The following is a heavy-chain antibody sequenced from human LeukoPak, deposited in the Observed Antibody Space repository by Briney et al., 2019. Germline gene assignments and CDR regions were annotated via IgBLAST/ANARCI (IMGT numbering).Heavy chain of an antibody. D-gene: IGHD1-1*01. J-gene: IGHJ5*01. CDR3: ARGGRYNDFENWFDS. CDR2: IYTSGTT. V-gene: IGHV4-61*02. Sequence: SETLSLTCTVSGDSISGSSYYWSWIRQPAGKGLEWIGRIYTSGTTNYNPSLKSRVTISVDTSNNQFSLKLSSVTAADTAVYYCARGGRYNDFENWFDSWGQGILVTVSS. CDR1: GDSISGSSYY.